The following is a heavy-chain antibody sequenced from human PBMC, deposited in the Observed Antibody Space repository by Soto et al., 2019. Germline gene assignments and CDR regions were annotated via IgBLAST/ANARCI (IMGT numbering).Heavy chain of an antibody. Sequence: LQSGGGVVQPGESLRLSCAASGFSLRDHALSWVRQAPGGGLEWVSGISGSEDRTNYADFVRGRFIISKDRAKNTLYLDMTGLRVDDTAVYFCGRTSTGGWGQGTLVTVSS. D-gene: IGHD3-10*01. CDR1: GFSLRDHA. CDR3: GRTSTGG. J-gene: IGHJ4*02. CDR2: ISGSEDRT. V-gene: IGHV3-23*01.